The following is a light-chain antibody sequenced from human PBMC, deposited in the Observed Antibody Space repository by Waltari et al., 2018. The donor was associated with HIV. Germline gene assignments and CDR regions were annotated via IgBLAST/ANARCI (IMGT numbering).Light chain of an antibody. CDR1: ALPQKY. Sequence: SYELTQPPSVSVSHGQTARITCSGDALPQKYASWYQQQSGQAPVLVIYVETKRPSGRPVRFSGPSSGTMATLMSSGAQGEVEADDYGYSTDSSGNHRVFGVGTKLTVL. CDR2: VET. CDR3: YSTDSSGNHRV. J-gene: IGLJ3*02. V-gene: IGLV3-10*01.